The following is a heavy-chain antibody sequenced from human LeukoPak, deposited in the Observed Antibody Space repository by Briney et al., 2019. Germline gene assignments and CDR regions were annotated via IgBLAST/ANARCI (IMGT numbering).Heavy chain of an antibody. CDR1: GYTFTSYG. D-gene: IGHD6-13*01. J-gene: IGHJ4*02. V-gene: IGHV1-18*01. CDR3: ARAPLIAAAGTFNY. Sequence: ASVKVSCKASGYTFTSYGISWVRQAPGQGLEWMGWISAYNGNTNYAQKLQGRVTMTTDTSTSTAYMELRSLRSDDTAVYYCARAPLIAAAGTFNYSGQGTLVTVSS. CDR2: ISAYNGNT.